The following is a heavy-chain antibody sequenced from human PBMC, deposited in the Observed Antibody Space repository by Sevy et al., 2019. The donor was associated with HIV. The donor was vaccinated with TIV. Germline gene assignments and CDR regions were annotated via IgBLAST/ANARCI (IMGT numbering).Heavy chain of an antibody. V-gene: IGHV1-2*02. CDR2: FNPNNDDS. CDR3: TRDDIYSHPWEFDW. J-gene: IGHJ4*01. D-gene: IGHD5-18*01. Sequence: ASVKVSCKASGFTFSDYYMHWVRQAPGQGLEWMGWFNPNNDDSRSAQKFQGRVTLTGDMSISTAYMELTRLRSDDTAIYFCTRDDIYSHPWEFDWWGHGPLVTVSS. CDR1: GFTFSDYY.